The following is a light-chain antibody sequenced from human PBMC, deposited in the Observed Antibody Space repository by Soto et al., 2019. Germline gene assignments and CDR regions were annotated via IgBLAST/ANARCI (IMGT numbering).Light chain of an antibody. CDR3: QDSSTSPWP. Sequence: VLTQSPGTLSLSPGDRATLSCRASQSVGSSLAWYQQKPGQAPRLIIYGKSFRASGIPDRLRGSGSGTDFTLTISSLEPEDSAVYYCQDSSTSPWPFGQGTKVDIK. CDR2: GKS. V-gene: IGKV3-20*01. J-gene: IGKJ1*01. CDR1: QSVGSS.